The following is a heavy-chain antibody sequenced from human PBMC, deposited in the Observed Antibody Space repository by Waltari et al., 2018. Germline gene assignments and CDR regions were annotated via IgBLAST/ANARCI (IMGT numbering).Heavy chain of an antibody. Sequence: QVQLQQWGAGLLKPSETLSLTCTVSGGSISSYYWSWIRQPAGKGLEWIGRIYTSGSTNYNPALKSRVTMSVETSKNQFSLKLSSVTAADTAVYYCARYGPDLTPASFDYWGQGTLVTVSS. V-gene: IGHV4-59*10. D-gene: IGHD2-15*01. CDR3: ARYGPDLTPASFDY. CDR2: IYTSGST. CDR1: GGSISSYY. J-gene: IGHJ4*02.